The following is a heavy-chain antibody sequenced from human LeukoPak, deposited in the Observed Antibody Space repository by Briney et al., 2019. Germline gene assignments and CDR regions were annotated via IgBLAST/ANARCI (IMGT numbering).Heavy chain of an antibody. CDR3: TRGSYYYGSG. V-gene: IGHV3-23*01. CDR2: ISGSGGST. D-gene: IGHD3-10*01. CDR1: GFTFSSYS. J-gene: IGHJ4*02. Sequence: GGSLRLSCAASGFTFSSYSMNWVRQAPGKGLEWVSTISGSGGSTYYADSVKGRITISRDNSKNTLYLQMNSLRAGDTAVYYCTRGSYYYGSGWGQGTLVTVSS.